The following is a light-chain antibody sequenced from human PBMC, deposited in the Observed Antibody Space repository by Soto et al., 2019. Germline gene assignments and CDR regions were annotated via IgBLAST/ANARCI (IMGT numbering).Light chain of an antibody. CDR1: SSDIGAYDY. V-gene: IGLV2-14*01. J-gene: IGLJ1*01. CDR3: ISYKTDDTFL. Sequence: QSALTQPASLSGSPGQSITISCTGTSSDIGAYDYVSWFQQHPGKAPKLMISEVNNRPSGASNRFSGSKSGITASLTISGLQADDEAEYFCISYKTDDTFLFGTGTKVTV. CDR2: EVN.